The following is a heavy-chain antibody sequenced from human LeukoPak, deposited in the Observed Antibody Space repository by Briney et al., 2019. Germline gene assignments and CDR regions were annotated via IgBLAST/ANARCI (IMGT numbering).Heavy chain of an antibody. V-gene: IGHV4-59*01. Sequence: PSETLSLTCTVSGGSISSYYWSWIRQPPGKGLEWIGYIYYSASTNYNPSLKSRVTISLDTSKKQVSLKLSSVTAADSAVYYCARTNYGSGSTYGMDVWGQGTTVTVSS. CDR3: ARTNYGSGSTYGMDV. CDR1: GGSISSYY. D-gene: IGHD3-10*01. J-gene: IGHJ6*02. CDR2: IYYSAST.